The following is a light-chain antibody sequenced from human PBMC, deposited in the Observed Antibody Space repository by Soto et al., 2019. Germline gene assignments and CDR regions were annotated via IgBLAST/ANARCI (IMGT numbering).Light chain of an antibody. CDR1: QSVYSRY. J-gene: IGKJ4*01. CDR2: GAS. CDR3: QQYGSSPPT. Sequence: EIVLTQSPGTLSLSPGERATLSCRASQSVYSRYLAWYQQKPVQAPMLLISGASSRATGIADRFSGSXSGXDFXXTXXXXEXEDFAVYYCQQYGSSPPTFGGGTKVEIK. V-gene: IGKV3-20*01.